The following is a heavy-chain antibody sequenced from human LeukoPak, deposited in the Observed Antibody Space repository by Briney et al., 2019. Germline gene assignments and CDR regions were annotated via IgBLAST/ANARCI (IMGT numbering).Heavy chain of an antibody. D-gene: IGHD1-26*01. V-gene: IGHV3-21*01. CDR1: GFTFSSYT. J-gene: IGHJ4*02. CDR2: ISSSSSYI. CDR3: SRGPQRSGSYDVY. Sequence: GGSLRLSCAASGFTFSSYTMDWVRQPPGKGLEWVSSISSSSSYIYYADSVKGRFTISRDNAKNSLYLQMNSLRAEDTAVYYYSRGPQRSGSYDVYWGQGTLVTVSA.